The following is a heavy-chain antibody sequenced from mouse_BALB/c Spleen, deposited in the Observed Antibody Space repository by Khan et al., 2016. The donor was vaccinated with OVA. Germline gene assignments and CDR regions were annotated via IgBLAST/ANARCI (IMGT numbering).Heavy chain of an antibody. CDR3: ARDGSRYSYAMDY. V-gene: IGHV3-2*02. CDR2: ISSSGST. Sequence: EVQLVESGPGLVKPSQSMSLTCTVTGHSITSDYAWNWLRQFPGNKLEWMGYISSSGSTNYNPALKSRISITRDTSKNQFFMQLNSVTTEDTATYYCARDGSRYSYAMDYWGQGTSVTVAS. D-gene: IGHD2-3*01. CDR1: GHSITSDYA. J-gene: IGHJ4*01.